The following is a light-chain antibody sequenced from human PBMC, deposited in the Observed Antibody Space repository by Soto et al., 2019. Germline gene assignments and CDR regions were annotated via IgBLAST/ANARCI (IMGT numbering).Light chain of an antibody. Sequence: DIQMTQSPSTLSASVGDRVTITCRASQTIDSWLAWYQQRPGKPPNLLIYNASTLASGVPSRFSGSGSGTEFTLTINSLQPDDFATYYCQQYHIYSGTFGEGTKVDIK. J-gene: IGKJ4*02. V-gene: IGKV1-5*03. CDR2: NAS. CDR3: QQYHIYSGT. CDR1: QTIDSW.